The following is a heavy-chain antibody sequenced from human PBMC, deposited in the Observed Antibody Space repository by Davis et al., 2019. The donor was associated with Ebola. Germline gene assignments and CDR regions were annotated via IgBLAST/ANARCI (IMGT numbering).Heavy chain of an antibody. V-gene: IGHV1-2*02. CDR1: GYTLTDYQ. CDR3: ARTGGYFDY. J-gene: IGHJ4*02. CDR2: INLNSGGT. D-gene: IGHD7-27*01. Sequence: ASVKVSCKASGYTLTDYQMHWVRQAPGQGLEWMGWINLNSGGTNYAQKFQGRVTMTRDTSINTTYMEMNSLKSDDTAVYYCARTGGYFDYWGQGILVTVSS.